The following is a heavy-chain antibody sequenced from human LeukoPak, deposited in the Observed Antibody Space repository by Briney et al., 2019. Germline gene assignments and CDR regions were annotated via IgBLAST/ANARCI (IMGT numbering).Heavy chain of an antibody. V-gene: IGHV1-2*02. D-gene: IGHD3-22*01. J-gene: IGHJ3*02. Sequence: ASVKVSCKASGYTFTGYYMHWVRQAPGQGLEWMGWINPNSGGTNYAQKFQGRVTMTRDTSISTAYMELRRLRSDDTAVYYCARGGPGFTMIVVVITSRDAFDIWGQGTMVTVSS. CDR1: GYTFTGYY. CDR2: INPNSGGT. CDR3: ARGGPGFTMIVVVITSRDAFDI.